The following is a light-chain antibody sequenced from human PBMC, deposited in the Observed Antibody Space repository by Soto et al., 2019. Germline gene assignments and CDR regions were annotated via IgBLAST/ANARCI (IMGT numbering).Light chain of an antibody. CDR1: QDISNY. J-gene: IGKJ1*01. Sequence: DIQMTQSPSSLSASVGDRVTITCQASQDISNYLNWYQQKPGKAPKLLIYAASSLESGVPSRFSGSGSGTDFTLTISSLQPEDFATYYCQQSYRTPRTLGQGTKVDIK. CDR3: QQSYRTPRT. V-gene: IGKV1-39*01. CDR2: AAS.